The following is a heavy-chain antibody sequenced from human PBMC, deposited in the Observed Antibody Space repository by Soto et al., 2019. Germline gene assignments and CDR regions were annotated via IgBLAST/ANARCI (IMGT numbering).Heavy chain of an antibody. CDR1: GGSIRPYY. CDR2: IYYTGST. D-gene: IGHD6-6*01. Sequence: QVQLQDSGPGLVKPSETLSLTCTVFGGSIRPYYWSWIRQPPGKELEWIGYIYYTGSTNYSPSLKSRVTMSLDTSKNLLSLKLNSVTAADTAVYYCARGSPLSSSFPLDYWGQGSLVAVSS. CDR3: ARGSPLSSSFPLDY. V-gene: IGHV4-59*12. J-gene: IGHJ4*02.